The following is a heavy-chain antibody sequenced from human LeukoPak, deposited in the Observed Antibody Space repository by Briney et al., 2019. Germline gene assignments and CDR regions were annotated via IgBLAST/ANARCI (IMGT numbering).Heavy chain of an antibody. CDR3: ARGKVSFYGMDV. D-gene: IGHD2-8*01. J-gene: IGHJ6*02. CDR1: GGSFSGYY. CDR2: INHSGST. V-gene: IGHV4-34*01. Sequence: SETLSLTCAVYGGSFSGYYWSWIRQPPGKGLEWIGEINHSGSTNYNPSLKSRVTISVDTSKNQFSLKLSSVTAADTAVYYCARGKVSFYGMDVWGQGTTVIVSS.